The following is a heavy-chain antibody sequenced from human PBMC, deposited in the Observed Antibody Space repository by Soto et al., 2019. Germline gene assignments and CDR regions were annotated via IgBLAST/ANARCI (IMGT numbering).Heavy chain of an antibody. D-gene: IGHD2-15*01. CDR2: INPNSGGA. V-gene: IGHV1-2*02. J-gene: IGHJ5*02. CDR3: ARDRRARDCSGATCYFLPSWFDP. Sequence: ASVKVSCKASGYTFTDYYIHWVRQAPGQGLEWMGWINPNSGGANFAQKFQGRVSLTRDTSTSTAYMQLRSLISDDTAVYYCARDRRARDCSGATCYFLPSWFDPWRQGTLVTVTS. CDR1: GYTFTDYY.